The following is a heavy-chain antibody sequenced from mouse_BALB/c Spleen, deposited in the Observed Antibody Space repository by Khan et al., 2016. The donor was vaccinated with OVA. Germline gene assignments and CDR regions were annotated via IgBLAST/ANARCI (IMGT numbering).Heavy chain of an antibody. J-gene: IGHJ2*01. CDR3: ARTHER. V-gene: IGHV1-4*01. CDR1: GYTFTSYT. CDR2: INPSSGYT. Sequence: QVHVKQSGAELARPGASVKMSFKASGYTFTSYTMHWVKQRPGQGLEWIGYINPSSGYTKYNQKFKDKATLTADKSSSTAYMQLSSLTSEDSAVYYCARTHERWGQGTTLTVSS.